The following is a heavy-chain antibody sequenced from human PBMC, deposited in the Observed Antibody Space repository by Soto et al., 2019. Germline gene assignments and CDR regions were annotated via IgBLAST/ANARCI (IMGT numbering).Heavy chain of an antibody. J-gene: IGHJ4*02. CDR1: GGSISSSKW. CDR3: AARNDGSGSLDY. Sequence: QVQLQESGPGLAKPSGTLSLTCAVSGGSISSSKWWSWVRQPPGKGLEWIGEIYHSGSPNYNPSLKSRVTISVDKSKNQFSLKLSSVTAADTAVCDCAARNDGSGSLDYWGQGTLVTVSS. CDR2: IYHSGSP. V-gene: IGHV4-4*02. D-gene: IGHD3-10*01.